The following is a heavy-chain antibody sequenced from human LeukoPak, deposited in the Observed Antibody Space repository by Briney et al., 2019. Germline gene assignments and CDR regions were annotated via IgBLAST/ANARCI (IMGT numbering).Heavy chain of an antibody. Sequence: TSETLSLTCAVYGGSFSGYYWSWIRQPPGKGLEWIGEINHSGSTNYNPSLKSRVTISVDTSKNQFFLKLSSVTAADTAVYYCARGYLSSSWLKYFQHWGQGTLVTVSS. J-gene: IGHJ1*01. CDR3: ARGYLSSSWLKYFQH. D-gene: IGHD6-13*01. V-gene: IGHV4-34*01. CDR2: INHSGST. CDR1: GGSFSGYY.